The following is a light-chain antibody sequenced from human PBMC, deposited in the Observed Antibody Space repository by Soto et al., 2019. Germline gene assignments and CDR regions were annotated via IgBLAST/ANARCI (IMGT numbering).Light chain of an antibody. CDR2: EGN. Sequence: QSVLTQPASVSGSPGQSITIPCTGTSSDVGSYKVVSWYQQHPGKAPKLMIYEGNKRPSEVSNRFSGSKSGNTASLTISGLQAEDAADYYCCSYAGQRVVFGGGTKLPVL. CDR3: CSYAGQRVV. J-gene: IGLJ2*01. CDR1: SSDVGSYKV. V-gene: IGLV2-23*01.